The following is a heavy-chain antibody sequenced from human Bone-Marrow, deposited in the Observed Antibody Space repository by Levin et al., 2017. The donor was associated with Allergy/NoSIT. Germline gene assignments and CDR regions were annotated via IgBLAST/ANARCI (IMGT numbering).Heavy chain of an antibody. Sequence: AASVKVSCKASGGTFRSYAFTWVRQAPGQGLEWMGRIIPILDIANYPQKFQDRVTITADKSTSTAYMDLSSLRSEDTAVYYCARDGSYGNFDHWGQGILVTVSS. V-gene: IGHV1-69*04. CDR3: ARDGSYGNFDH. D-gene: IGHD1-26*01. J-gene: IGHJ4*02. CDR2: IIPILDIA. CDR1: GGTFRSYA.